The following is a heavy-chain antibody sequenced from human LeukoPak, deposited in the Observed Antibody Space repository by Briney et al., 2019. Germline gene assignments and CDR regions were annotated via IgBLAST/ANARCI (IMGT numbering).Heavy chain of an antibody. D-gene: IGHD3/OR15-3a*01. CDR1: GYTFTSYG. J-gene: IGHJ4*02. CDR3: ARSIWTNSPDY. Sequence: ASMKVSCKTSGYTFTSYGMHWVRQAPGQGLEWMGWISTSNGNTNYAQKFQGRVTMTTDTSTSTVYMEMTGLRSDDTAVFYCARSIWTNSPDYWGQGTLVTVSS. CDR2: ISTSNGNT. V-gene: IGHV1-18*01.